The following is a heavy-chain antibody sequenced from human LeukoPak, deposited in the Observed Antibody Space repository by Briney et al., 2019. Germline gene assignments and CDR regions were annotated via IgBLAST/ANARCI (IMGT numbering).Heavy chain of an antibody. V-gene: IGHV3-48*01. CDR3: ARRTASDYYFDY. J-gene: IGHJ4*02. CDR2: ISSSSTI. D-gene: IGHD2-21*02. Sequence: GGSLRLSCAASGFRFSSYSMNWVRQAPGKGLEWVSYISSSSTIYYADSVKGRFTISRDNAKISLYLQMNSLRAEDTAVYYCARRTASDYYFDYWGQGTLVTVSS. CDR1: GFRFSSYS.